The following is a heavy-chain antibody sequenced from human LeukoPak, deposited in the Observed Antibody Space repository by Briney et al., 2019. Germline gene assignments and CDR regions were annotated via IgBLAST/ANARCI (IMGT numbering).Heavy chain of an antibody. CDR2: INGGGGST. D-gene: IGHD2-15*01. J-gene: IGHJ4*02. CDR3: VKDGRRSPPC. Sequence: GGSLRLSCAASGFTLSNYVMNWVRQAPGKRPEWVSGINGGGGSTFYAESVKGRFTISRDNSKNTLYLQMSTLRVEDSAVYYCVKDGRRSPPCWGQGTRVTVSS. CDR1: GFTLSNYV. V-gene: IGHV3-23*01.